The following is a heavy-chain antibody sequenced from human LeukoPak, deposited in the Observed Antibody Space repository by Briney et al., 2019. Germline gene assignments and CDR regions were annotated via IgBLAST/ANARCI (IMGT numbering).Heavy chain of an antibody. D-gene: IGHD4-23*01. V-gene: IGHV3-73*01. CDR3: ASTDYGDNSGY. CDR1: GFTFSGSA. J-gene: IGHJ4*02. Sequence: GGSLGLSCAASGFTFSGSAIHWVRQASGKGLEWVGRIRSRANSYATVYGVSVKGRFTISRDDSKNTAYLQMNSLTTEDTAVYYCASTDYGDNSGYWGQGTLVTVSS. CDR2: IRSRANSYAT.